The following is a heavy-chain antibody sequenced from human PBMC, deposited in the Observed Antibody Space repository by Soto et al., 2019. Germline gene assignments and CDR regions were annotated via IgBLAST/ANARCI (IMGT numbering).Heavy chain of an antibody. J-gene: IGHJ5*02. D-gene: IGHD6-6*01. CDR2: INYSGST. CDR3: ARAISSSPSPGLNWFDP. V-gene: IGHV4-34*01. Sequence: SETLSLTCAVFGGSFSGYYWNWIRQPPGKGLEWIGTINYSGSTNYNPSLKNRVTISVDTSKNQFSLKLSSVTAADTAVYYCARAISSSPSPGLNWFDPWGQGTLVTVSS. CDR1: GGSFSGYY.